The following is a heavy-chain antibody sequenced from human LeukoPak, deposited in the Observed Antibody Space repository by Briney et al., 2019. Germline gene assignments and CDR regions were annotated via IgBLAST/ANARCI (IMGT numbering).Heavy chain of an antibody. Sequence: GGSLRLSCAASGFAFSASGMHWVRQAPGKGLDWVAFIRYDGSNKYYADSVKGRFTISRDNSKNTFYLQMINLRAEDTAVYYCAKDGAWLRFDDWGQGILVTVSS. J-gene: IGHJ4*02. CDR1: GFAFSASG. CDR2: IRYDGSNK. V-gene: IGHV3-30*02. D-gene: IGHD5-12*01. CDR3: AKDGAWLRFDD.